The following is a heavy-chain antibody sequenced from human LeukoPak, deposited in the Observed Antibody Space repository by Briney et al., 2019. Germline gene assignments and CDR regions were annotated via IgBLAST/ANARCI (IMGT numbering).Heavy chain of an antibody. Sequence: SETLSLTCAVYGGSFSGYYWSWIRQPPGKGLEWIGSIYYSGSTYYNPSLKSRVTISVDTSKNQFSLKLSSVTAADTAVYYCARLPGGIRYFDWDNDYWGQGTLVTVSS. D-gene: IGHD3-9*01. V-gene: IGHV4-34*01. CDR2: IYYSGST. J-gene: IGHJ4*02. CDR3: ARLPGGIRYFDWDNDY. CDR1: GGSFSGYY.